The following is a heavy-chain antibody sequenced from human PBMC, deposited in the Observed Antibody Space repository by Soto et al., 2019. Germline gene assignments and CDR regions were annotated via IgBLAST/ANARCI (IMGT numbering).Heavy chain of an antibody. J-gene: IGHJ4*02. CDR1: AFTFSSYG. CDR2: ISGGGDNT. Sequence: GGSLRLSCAASAFTFSSYGMSWVRQAPGKGLEWVSAISGGGDNTYYADSVRGRFTISRDNSKNTLYLQMNSLTAEDTAVYYCAKTLNYYGSGSPDYWGQGTLVTVSS. D-gene: IGHD3-10*01. CDR3: AKTLNYYGSGSPDY. V-gene: IGHV3-23*01.